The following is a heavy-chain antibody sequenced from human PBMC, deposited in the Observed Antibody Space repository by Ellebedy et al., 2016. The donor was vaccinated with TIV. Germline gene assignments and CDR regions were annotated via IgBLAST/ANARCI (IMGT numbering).Heavy chain of an antibody. Sequence: AASVKVSCQASGYTFTDYYIHWVRQATGQGLEWMGWMNPDSGNTAYAQKFQGRVSMTRNTSISTAYLELSNLRSDDPAVYYCARGIRMPSDYWGQGTLVTVSS. V-gene: IGHV1-8*02. CDR1: GYTFTDYY. J-gene: IGHJ4*02. CDR3: ARGIRMPSDY. CDR2: MNPDSGNT. D-gene: IGHD2-15*01.